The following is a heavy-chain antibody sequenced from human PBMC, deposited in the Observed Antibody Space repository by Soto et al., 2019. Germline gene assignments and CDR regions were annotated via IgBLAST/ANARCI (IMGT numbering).Heavy chain of an antibody. CDR2: ISPDGGST. J-gene: IGHJ4*02. D-gene: IGHD3-10*01. Sequence: ASVKVSCKASGFDFTDHYIHWVRQAPGQGLEWMGIISPDGGSTRYSQKFQARITMTRDTSTSTVYMELSSLRSEDTAIYYCARAPRGGVIIVITWSHIDDWGQGNLVTV. CDR1: GFDFTDHY. CDR3: ARAPRGGVIIVITWSHIDD. V-gene: IGHV1-46*01.